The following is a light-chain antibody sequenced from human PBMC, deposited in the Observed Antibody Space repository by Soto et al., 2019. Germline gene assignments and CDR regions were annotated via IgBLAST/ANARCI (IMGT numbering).Light chain of an antibody. Sequence: DIQMTQSPSTLSASVGDRVTITCRASQSISSWLAWYQQKPGKAPKLLIYDASSLESGVPSRFNGSGSGTEFTRPISSLQPDHVETYCCQQYNSYLYTFGQATKLEIK. CDR1: QSISSW. CDR2: DAS. J-gene: IGKJ2*01. V-gene: IGKV1-5*01. CDR3: QQYNSYLYT.